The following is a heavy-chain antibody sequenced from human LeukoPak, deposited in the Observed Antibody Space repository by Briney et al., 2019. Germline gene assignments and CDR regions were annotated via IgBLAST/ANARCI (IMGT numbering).Heavy chain of an antibody. CDR2: IGGSGGST. CDR3: AKVSNGDPSTVY. D-gene: IGHD2-8*01. CDR1: GFTFSSYA. J-gene: IGHJ4*02. Sequence: PGGSLRLSCAASGFTFSSYAMTWVRQTPGKGLEWVSAIGGSGGSTYYADSVKGRFTISRDNSKNTLYLQMNSLRAEDTAIYYCAKVSNGDPSTVYWGQGTLVTVSS. V-gene: IGHV3-23*01.